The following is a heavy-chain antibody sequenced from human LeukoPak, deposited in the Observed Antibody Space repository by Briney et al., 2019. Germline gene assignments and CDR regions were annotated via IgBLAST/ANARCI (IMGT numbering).Heavy chain of an antibody. D-gene: IGHD3-10*01. CDR3: ATGGFGKLKLNWFDP. CDR2: ISAYNGDT. Sequence: ASVKVSCKASGYTFTNYGISWVRQAPGQGLEWMGWISAYNGDTNYAQKLQGRVTMTEDTSTDTAYMELSSLRSEDTAVYYCATGGFGKLKLNWFDPWGQGTLVTVSS. J-gene: IGHJ5*02. CDR1: GYTFTNYG. V-gene: IGHV1-18*01.